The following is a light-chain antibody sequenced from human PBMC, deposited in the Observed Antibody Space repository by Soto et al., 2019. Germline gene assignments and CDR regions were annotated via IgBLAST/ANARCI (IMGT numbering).Light chain of an antibody. CDR2: GAA. CDR1: HSVGSD. J-gene: IGKJ2*01. Sequence: EIVMTQSPATLSVSPGDTATLSCRASHSVGSDLAWYQVKPGQAPRLLIYGAATRAIGIPGRFSGSGTHTEFSLTISSLQSEDSAVYYCQQYNIWSLYTFGQGTNLEIK. V-gene: IGKV3-15*01. CDR3: QQYNIWSLYT.